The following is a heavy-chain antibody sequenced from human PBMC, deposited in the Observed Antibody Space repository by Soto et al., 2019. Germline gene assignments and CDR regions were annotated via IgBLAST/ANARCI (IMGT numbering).Heavy chain of an antibody. Sequence: QVQLVQSGAEVKKPGASVKVSCKASGYTFTSYGLSWVRQAPGQGLEWMGWISAYNGNTNYAQKLQGRVTMTTDTSTSTAYMELRSLRADDTAVYYCARDDRYCSGGSCYPKRDDAFDIWGQGTMVTVSS. CDR3: ARDDRYCSGGSCYPKRDDAFDI. V-gene: IGHV1-18*01. J-gene: IGHJ3*02. CDR2: ISAYNGNT. D-gene: IGHD2-15*01. CDR1: GYTFTSYG.